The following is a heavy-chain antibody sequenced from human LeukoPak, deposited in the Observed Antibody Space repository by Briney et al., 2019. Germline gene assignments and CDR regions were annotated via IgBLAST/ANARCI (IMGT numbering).Heavy chain of an antibody. V-gene: IGHV3-21*01. CDR3: ARDHDDYAWGSQFYYYYGMDV. J-gene: IGHJ6*02. CDR2: ISGSATGYM. Sequence: GGSLRLSCAASGFTFNTYGMSWVRHSPGKGLEWVSAISGSATGYMTNYADSVKGRFTISRDNVKNSLYLQMNSLRAEDTAVYYCARDHDDYAWGSQFYYYYGMDVWGQGTTVTVSS. CDR1: GFTFNTYG. D-gene: IGHD3-16*01.